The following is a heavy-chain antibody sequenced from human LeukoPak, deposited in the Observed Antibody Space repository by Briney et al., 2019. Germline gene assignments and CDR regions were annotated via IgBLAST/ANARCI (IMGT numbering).Heavy chain of an antibody. J-gene: IGHJ4*02. CDR1: GGSFSDYY. Sequence: SETLSLTCAVYGGSFSDYYWSWIRQPPGKGLEWIGEINHSGSTNYNPSLKSRVTVSVDTSKNQFSLNLTSVTAADMAVYYCASNTATVFDYWGQGALVTVSS. CDR2: INHSGST. D-gene: IGHD2-21*02. V-gene: IGHV4-34*01. CDR3: ASNTATVFDY.